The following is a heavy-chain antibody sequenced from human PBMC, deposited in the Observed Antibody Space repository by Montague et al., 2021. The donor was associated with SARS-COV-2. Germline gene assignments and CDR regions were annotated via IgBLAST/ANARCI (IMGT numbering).Heavy chain of an antibody. V-gene: IGHV4-34*01. D-gene: IGHD3-22*01. J-gene: IGHJ4*02. CDR1: GGSFSGYY. CDR2: INHSGST. Sequence: SETLSLTCAVYGGSFSGYYWSWIRQPPGKELEWIGEINHSGSTKYNPSLKSRVTISVDTSKNQFSLKLSSVTAADTAVYYCARGKKRLFTYDYDSSGYASDYWGQGTLVTVSS. CDR3: ARGKKRLFTYDYDSSGYASDY.